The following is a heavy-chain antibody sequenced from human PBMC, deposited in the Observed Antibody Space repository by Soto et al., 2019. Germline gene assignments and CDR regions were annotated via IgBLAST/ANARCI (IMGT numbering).Heavy chain of an antibody. D-gene: IGHD3-22*01. CDR3: AGGSGYYYHFDY. J-gene: IGHJ4*02. Sequence: QVQLVESGGGVVQPGRSLRLSCAASGFTFSSYAMHWVRQAPGKGLEWVAVISYDGSNKYYGDSVKGRFTISRDNSKNTLYLQMNSLRAEDTAVYYCAGGSGYYYHFDYWGQGTLVTVSS. V-gene: IGHV3-30-3*01. CDR1: GFTFSSYA. CDR2: ISYDGSNK.